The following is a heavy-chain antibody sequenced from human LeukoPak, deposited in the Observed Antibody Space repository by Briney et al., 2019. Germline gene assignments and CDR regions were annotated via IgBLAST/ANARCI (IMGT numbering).Heavy chain of an antibody. Sequence: SETLSLTCTVSGGSISSYYWSWIRQPAGKGLEWIGRIYTSGSTNYNPSLKSRVTMSVDTSKNQFSLKLSSVTVADTAVYYCAREDVSYSYWYFDLWGRGTLVTVSS. CDR3: AREDVSYSYWYFDL. J-gene: IGHJ2*01. V-gene: IGHV4-4*07. CDR2: IYTSGST. D-gene: IGHD1-26*01. CDR1: GGSISSYY.